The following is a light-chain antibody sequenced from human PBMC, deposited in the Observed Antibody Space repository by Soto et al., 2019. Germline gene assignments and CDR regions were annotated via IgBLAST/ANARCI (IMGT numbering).Light chain of an antibody. J-gene: IGKJ4*01. CDR2: DAS. Sequence: PGTRATLSCGASQRVNSDYVAWYQQKPGLAPRLLIYDASSRAAGIPDRFSGSGSRTDFTLTISRLEPEDFAVYYCQQYGNSPLTFGGGTKVEIE. V-gene: IGKV3D-20*01. CDR3: QQYGNSPLT. CDR1: QRVNSDY.